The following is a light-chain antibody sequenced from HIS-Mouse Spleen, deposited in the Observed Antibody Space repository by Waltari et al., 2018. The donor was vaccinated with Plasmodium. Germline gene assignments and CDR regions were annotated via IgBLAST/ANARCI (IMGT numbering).Light chain of an antibody. CDR2: KES. CDR3: QSADSSGTYRV. V-gene: IGLV3-25*03. J-gene: IGLJ2*01. CDR1: ALPKQY. Sequence: SYELTQPPSVSVSPGQTARITCSGDALPKQYAYWYQQKPGQAPVLVISKESERPSGIPGRFLGFSSGKTVPLTIRGVQAGDEADYYCQSADSSGTYRVFGGGTKLTVL.